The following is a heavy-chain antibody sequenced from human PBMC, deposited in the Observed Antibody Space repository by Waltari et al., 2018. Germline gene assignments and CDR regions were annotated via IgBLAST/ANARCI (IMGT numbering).Heavy chain of an antibody. V-gene: IGHV3-53*01. CDR3: ATDPGLRNGMDG. CDR1: GFTVNNND. D-gene: IGHD4-17*01. CDR2: IYSGGTT. Sequence: EVKLVESGGGLIQPGGPMRISCAASGFTVNNNDMNWVRQAPGKGLEWVSVIYSGGTTYYTDSVKGRFTISRDNSKNTVYLQMNNLRAEDTAVYYCATDPGLRNGMDGWGQGTTVTVSS. J-gene: IGHJ6*02.